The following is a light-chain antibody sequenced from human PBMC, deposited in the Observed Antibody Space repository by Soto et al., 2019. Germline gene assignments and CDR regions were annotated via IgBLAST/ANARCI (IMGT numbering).Light chain of an antibody. CDR1: QSIGNS. CDR3: RQRYNWPLT. J-gene: IGKJ4*01. CDR2: DAF. V-gene: IGKV3-11*01. Sequence: TVLTQSPATLSLSPGERATLSCKASQSIGNSLGWFQQKPGQAPRLLIDDAFNRATGIPARFTGSGSGSDFTLTISSLEPEDFGVYYCRQRYNWPLTFGAGTKVEMK.